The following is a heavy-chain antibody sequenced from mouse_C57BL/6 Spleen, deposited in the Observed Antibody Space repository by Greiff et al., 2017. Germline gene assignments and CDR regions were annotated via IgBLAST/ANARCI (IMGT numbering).Heavy chain of an antibody. CDR2: LNPGSGGT. J-gene: IGHJ2*01. CDR1: GYAFTNYL. V-gene: IGHV1-54*01. CDR3: ARQKAQSTTYYFDY. D-gene: IGHD3-2*02. Sequence: QVQLQQSGAELVRPGTSVKVSCKASGYAFTNYLIEWVKQRPGQGLEWIGVLNPGSGGTNYNEKFKGKATLTADKSSSTAYMQLSSLSSEDSAVXFCARQKAQSTTYYFDYWGQGTTLTVSS.